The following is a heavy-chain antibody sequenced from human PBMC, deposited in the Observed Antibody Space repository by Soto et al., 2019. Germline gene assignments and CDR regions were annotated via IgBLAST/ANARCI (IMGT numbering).Heavy chain of an antibody. D-gene: IGHD1-26*01. J-gene: IGHJ4*02. CDR2: ISYNGNSK. V-gene: IGHV3-30*18. CDR1: GFTFNKYG. CDR3: AKDRLDFVIVGDLDR. Sequence: QVQLVESGGGVVQPGRSLRLSCAASGFTFNKYGIHWVRQAPGKGLEWVAVISYNGNSKYFSDSVKGRFAISRDNSKNTVFLQMNSLRPEDSAVYYCAKDRLDFVIVGDLDRWGQGTLLTVSS.